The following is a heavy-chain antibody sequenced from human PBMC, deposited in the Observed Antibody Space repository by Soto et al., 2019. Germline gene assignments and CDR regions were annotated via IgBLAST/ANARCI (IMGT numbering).Heavy chain of an antibody. V-gene: IGHV4-31*03. CDR3: ARDSRQRASSSFYYYYGMDV. CDR2: IYYSGST. Sequence: SETLSLTCTVSGGSISSGGYYWSWIRQHPGKGLEWIGYIYYSGSTYYNPSLKSRVTISVDTSRNQFSLKLSSATAADTAVYYCARDSRQRASSSFYYYYGMDVWGQGTTVTVSS. J-gene: IGHJ6*02. CDR1: GGSISSGGYY. D-gene: IGHD6-6*01.